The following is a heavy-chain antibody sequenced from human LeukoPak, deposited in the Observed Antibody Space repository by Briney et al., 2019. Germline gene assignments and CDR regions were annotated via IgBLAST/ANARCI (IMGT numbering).Heavy chain of an antibody. CDR3: ARGFDNLSSGWHNY. V-gene: IGHV3-21*01. Sequence: PGGSLRLSCAASGFTFSSYSMNWVRQAPGKGLEWVSSISSSSSYIYYADSVKGRFTISRDNAKNSLYLQMNSLRAEDTAVYYCARGFDNLSSGWHNYWGQGTLVTVSS. CDR2: ISSSSSYI. D-gene: IGHD6-19*01. J-gene: IGHJ4*02. CDR1: GFTFSSYS.